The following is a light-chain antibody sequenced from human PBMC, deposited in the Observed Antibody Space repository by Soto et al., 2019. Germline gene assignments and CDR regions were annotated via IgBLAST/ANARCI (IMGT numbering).Light chain of an antibody. CDR2: GAS. CDR3: QHYGSSRT. J-gene: IGKJ3*01. Sequence: EIVLTQSPRTLSLSPGERASLSCRGSQSVHNNYLVCYQQKPGQAPSLLIYGASSRATGNQDRFSGSGSGTDFTLTISKLEHEAFSVYYCQHYGSSRTFGHGTKVDI. CDR1: QSVHNNY. V-gene: IGKV3-20*01.